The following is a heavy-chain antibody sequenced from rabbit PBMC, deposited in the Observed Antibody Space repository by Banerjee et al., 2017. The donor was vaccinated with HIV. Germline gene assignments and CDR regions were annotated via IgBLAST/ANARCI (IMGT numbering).Heavy chain of an antibody. D-gene: IGHD4-1*01. CDR1: GIDLSNYQW. Sequence: QSLEESGGDLVKPGASLTLTCTASGIDLSNYQWMCWVRQAPGKGLEWIACIYTDNIGHTYYANWAKGRFTISKTSSTTVTLQMTSLTAADTASYFCARDLAGVIGWNFNLWGQGTLVTVS. CDR3: ARDLAGVIGWNFNL. V-gene: IGHV1S40*01. CDR2: IYTDNIGHT. J-gene: IGHJ4*01.